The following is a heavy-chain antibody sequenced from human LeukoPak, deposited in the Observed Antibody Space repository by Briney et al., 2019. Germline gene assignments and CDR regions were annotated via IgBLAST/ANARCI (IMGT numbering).Heavy chain of an antibody. CDR3: ARDLPYYDDSSGYSSPQAFDI. CDR2: IYYSGST. J-gene: IGHJ3*02. CDR1: GGSISSGDYY. V-gene: IGHV4-30-4*01. Sequence: SQTLSLTCTVSGGSISSGDYYWSWIRQPPGRGLEWIGYIYYSGSTYYNPSLKSRVTISVDTSKNQFSLKLSSVTAADTAVYFCARDLPYYDDSSGYSSPQAFDIWGQGTMVTVSS. D-gene: IGHD3-22*01.